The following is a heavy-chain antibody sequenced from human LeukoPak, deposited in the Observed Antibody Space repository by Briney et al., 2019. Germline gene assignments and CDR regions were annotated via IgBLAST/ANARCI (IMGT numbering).Heavy chain of an antibody. Sequence: PGGSLRLSCAASGFTFNTYAMTWVRQAPGKGLEWVSTIGGRGDTNYADSVKGRFTISRDNSKNTVYLQMNSLRVEDTAVYYCAKEGDYFDMEYWGQGTLVTVSS. CDR3: AKEGDYFDMEY. CDR2: IGGRGDT. J-gene: IGHJ4*02. D-gene: IGHD3-22*01. V-gene: IGHV3-23*01. CDR1: GFTFNTYA.